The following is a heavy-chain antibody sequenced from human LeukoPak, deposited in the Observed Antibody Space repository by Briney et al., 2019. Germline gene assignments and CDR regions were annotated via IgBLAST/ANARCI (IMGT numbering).Heavy chain of an antibody. Sequence: PSETLSLTCTVSGASLISGGFYWSWIRQHPGKGLEWIGSIYHTGKTYYNPSLKSRVTMSMDTSKRQFSLNLTSVTAADTAVYYCARDVTSNDNCFDPWGQGALVTVSS. CDR1: GASLISGGFY. V-gene: IGHV4-31*03. D-gene: IGHD4/OR15-4a*01. CDR2: IYHTGKT. CDR3: ARDVTSNDNCFDP. J-gene: IGHJ5*02.